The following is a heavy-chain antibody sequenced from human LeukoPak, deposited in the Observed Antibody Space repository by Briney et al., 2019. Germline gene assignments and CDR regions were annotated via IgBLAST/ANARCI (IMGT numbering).Heavy chain of an antibody. D-gene: IGHD3-16*01. V-gene: IGHV3-30*02. Sequence: GGSLRLSCAASGFTFRDYGMHWFRQAPGKGLEWVTYIRNDGTNKYYADSVKGRSTISRDNSKNTLYLQMNSLRTDDTATYYCAKVGGDLGGQGTLVTVSS. CDR3: AKVGGDL. CDR2: IRNDGTNK. J-gene: IGHJ4*02. CDR1: GFTFRDYG.